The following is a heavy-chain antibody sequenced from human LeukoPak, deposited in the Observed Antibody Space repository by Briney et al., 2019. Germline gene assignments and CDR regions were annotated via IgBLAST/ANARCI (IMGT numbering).Heavy chain of an antibody. CDR2: MNPNSGNT. V-gene: IGHV1-8*01. CDR1: GYTFTSYD. Sequence: ASVKVSCKASGYTFTSYDINWVRQATGQGLEWMGWMNPNSGNTGYAQKFQGRVTMTRNTSISTAYMELGSLRSEDTAVYYCARGGSSGYYPNWFDPWGQGTLVTVSS. D-gene: IGHD3-3*01. J-gene: IGHJ5*02. CDR3: ARGGSSGYYPNWFDP.